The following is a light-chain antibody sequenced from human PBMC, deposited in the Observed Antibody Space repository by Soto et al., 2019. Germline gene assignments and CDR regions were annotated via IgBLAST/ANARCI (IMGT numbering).Light chain of an antibody. J-gene: IGLJ1*01. CDR3: TSYTGSNTLEV. CDR2: EAS. CDR1: STDFVTYNR. V-gene: IGLV2-18*02. Sequence: QSALTQPPSVSGSPGQSVTISCTGTSTDFVTYNRVSWYQQPPGTAPKLIVYEASNRPSGVPDRFSGSKSGNTASLTISGLQAADEADYYCTSYTGSNTLEVFGPGTKLTVL.